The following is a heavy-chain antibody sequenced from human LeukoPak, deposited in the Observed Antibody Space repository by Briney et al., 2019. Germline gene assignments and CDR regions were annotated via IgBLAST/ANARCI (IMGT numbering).Heavy chain of an antibody. D-gene: IGHD2-15*01. CDR2: MNPNSGNT. V-gene: IGHV1-8*01. CDR1: GYTFTSYD. CDR3: AREVGYCSGGSCSRKFDY. J-gene: IGHJ4*01. Sequence: ASVKVSCKASGYTFTSYDINWVRQATGQGLEWMGWMNPNSGNTGYAQKFKGRVTMTRNSSISTAYMELSSRTSEDTAVSYCAREVGYCSGGSCSRKFDYWSHGTLVTVSS.